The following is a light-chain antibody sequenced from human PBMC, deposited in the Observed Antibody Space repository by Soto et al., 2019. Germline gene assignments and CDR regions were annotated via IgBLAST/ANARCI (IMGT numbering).Light chain of an antibody. V-gene: IGKV3-15*01. J-gene: IGKJ5*01. CDR1: QSVSSN. CDR2: GAS. Sequence: EIVMTQSPSTLSVSPGERVTLSCRASQSVSSNLAWYQQKPGQAPRLLIYGASTRATGIPARFSGSGSGTEFTLTISSLQSEDFAVYYCQHYVTWPMTFGQGTRLEIK. CDR3: QHYVTWPMT.